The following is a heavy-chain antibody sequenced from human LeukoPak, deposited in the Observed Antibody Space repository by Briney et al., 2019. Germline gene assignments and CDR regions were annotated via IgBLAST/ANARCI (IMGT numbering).Heavy chain of an antibody. CDR3: AKSPSGSSWTYDAFDI. D-gene: IGHD6-13*01. CDR2: ISAYNGNT. Sequence: ASVKVSCKASGYTFTSYGISWVRQAPGQGLEWMGWISAYNGNTNYAQKLQGRVTMTTDTSTSTAYMELRSLRSDDTAVYYRAKSPSGSSWTYDAFDIWGQGTMVTVSS. J-gene: IGHJ3*02. CDR1: GYTFTSYG. V-gene: IGHV1-18*01.